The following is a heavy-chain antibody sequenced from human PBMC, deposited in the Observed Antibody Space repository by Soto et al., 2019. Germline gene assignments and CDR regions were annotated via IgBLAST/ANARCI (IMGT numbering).Heavy chain of an antibody. CDR2: FYYSGST. Sequence: AETLSLTCTVSGGSISSSSYYWGWIRQPRGKGVEWIGTFYYSGSTYYNPSLRSRVTISVDPSKIQFSLQLSSVTAADTAVYYCARHWGRQLFDYWGQGTLVTVSS. V-gene: IGHV4-39*01. CDR3: ARHWGRQLFDY. CDR1: GGSISSSSYY. D-gene: IGHD2-2*01. J-gene: IGHJ4*02.